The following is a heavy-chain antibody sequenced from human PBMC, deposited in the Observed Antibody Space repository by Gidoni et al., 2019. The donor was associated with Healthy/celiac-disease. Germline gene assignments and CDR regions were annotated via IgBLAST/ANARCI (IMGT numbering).Heavy chain of an antibody. V-gene: IGHV3-23*01. CDR1: GFTFSSYA. CDR3: AKGGPDYDILTGYYYFDY. Sequence: EVQLLESGGGLVQPGGSLRLSCAASGFTFSSYAMSWVRQAPGKGLEWVSAISGSGGSTYYADSVKGRFTISRDNSKNTLYLQMNSLRAEDTAVYYCAKGGPDYDILTGYYYFDYWGQGTLVTVSS. D-gene: IGHD3-9*01. J-gene: IGHJ4*02. CDR2: ISGSGGST.